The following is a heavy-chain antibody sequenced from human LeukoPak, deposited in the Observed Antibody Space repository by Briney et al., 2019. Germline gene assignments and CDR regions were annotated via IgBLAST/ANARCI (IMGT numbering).Heavy chain of an antibody. Sequence: ASVKVSCKASGYTFTSYGISWVRQAPGQGLEWMGWISAYNGNTNYAQKLQGRVTMTTDTSTSTAYMELRSLRSDDTAVYYCARDRRSTATYSKDYWGQGTLVTVSS. D-gene: IGHD5-18*01. CDR1: GYTFTSYG. V-gene: IGHV1-18*01. J-gene: IGHJ4*02. CDR2: ISAYNGNT. CDR3: ARDRRSTATYSKDY.